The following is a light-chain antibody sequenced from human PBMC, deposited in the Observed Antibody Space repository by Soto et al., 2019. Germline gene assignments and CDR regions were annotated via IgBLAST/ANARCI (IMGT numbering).Light chain of an antibody. CDR1: QSVLYSTNNKNY. CDR2: WAS. J-gene: IGKJ4*01. Sequence: DFVMTQSPDSLAVSLGERATINCKSSQSVLYSTNNKNYLAWYQQKPGQPPKLLIYWASTRESGVPDRFSGSRSGTDFTLTISSLQAEDGALYFCQQYYTNPFTFGGGTKVEIK. V-gene: IGKV4-1*01. CDR3: QQYYTNPFT.